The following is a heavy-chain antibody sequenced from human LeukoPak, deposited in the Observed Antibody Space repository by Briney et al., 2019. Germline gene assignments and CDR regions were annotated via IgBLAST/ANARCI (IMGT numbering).Heavy chain of an antibody. D-gene: IGHD3-10*01. CDR2: LFYSGST. J-gene: IGHJ4*02. Sequence: SETLSLTCTVSGGSISSYYWSWIRQPPGKGLEWIAYLFYSGSTDYNPSLEGRVTISVDTSKNQFSLKLRSVTAADTAVYYCVTAAVIRGVTYFDYWGQGTLVTVSS. CDR3: VTAAVIRGVTYFDY. CDR1: GGSISSYY. V-gene: IGHV4-59*01.